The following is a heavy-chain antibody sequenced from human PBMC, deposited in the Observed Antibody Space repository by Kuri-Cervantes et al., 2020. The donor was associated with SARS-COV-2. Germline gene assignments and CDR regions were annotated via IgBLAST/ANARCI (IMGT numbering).Heavy chain of an antibody. Sequence: SVKVSCKASGGTFSSCAISWVRQAPGQGLEWMGRIIPILGTANYAQKFQGRVTITADKSTSTAYMELSSLRSEDTAVYYCARDPAGVYYYYYYMDVWGKGTTVTVSS. J-gene: IGHJ6*03. V-gene: IGHV1-69*04. CDR3: ARDPAGVYYYYYYMDV. CDR1: GGTFSSCA. CDR2: IIPILGTA.